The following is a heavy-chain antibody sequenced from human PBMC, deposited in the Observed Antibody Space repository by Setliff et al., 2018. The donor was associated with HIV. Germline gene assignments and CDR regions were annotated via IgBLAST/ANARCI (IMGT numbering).Heavy chain of an antibody. CDR3: AKDVCSGAYCYAYYYYGMDV. V-gene: IGHV3-23*01. CDR2: ISAGGGST. CDR1: GFTFSTYA. D-gene: IGHD2-15*01. J-gene: IGHJ6*02. Sequence: RLSCAVSGFTFSTYAMSWVRQAPGKGLEWVSTISAGGGSTYYADSVKGRFTISRDNSKNTLYLQMNSLRVEDTAVYYCAKDVCSGAYCYAYYYYGMDVWGQGTMVTVSS.